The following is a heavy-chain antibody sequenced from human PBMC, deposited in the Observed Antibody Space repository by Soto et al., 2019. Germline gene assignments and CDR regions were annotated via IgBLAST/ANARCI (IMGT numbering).Heavy chain of an antibody. D-gene: IGHD6-19*01. V-gene: IGHV3-23*01. CDR2: ISGSGGST. CDR1: GFTFSSYA. Sequence: EVQLLESGGGLVQPGGSLRLSCAASGFTFSSYAMSWVRQAPGKGLEWVSAISGSGGSTYYADSVKGRFTISRDNSKNTLYLKMNSLRAEDTAVYYCAMDSRAVAANKRGYYYYGMDVWGQGTTVTVSS. J-gene: IGHJ6*02. CDR3: AMDSRAVAANKRGYYYYGMDV.